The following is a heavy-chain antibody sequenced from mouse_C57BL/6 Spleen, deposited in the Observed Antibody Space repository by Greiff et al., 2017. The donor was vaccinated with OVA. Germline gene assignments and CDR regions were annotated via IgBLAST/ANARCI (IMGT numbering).Heavy chain of an antibody. D-gene: IGHD1-3*01. CDR3: ARKWDYPYMDY. V-gene: IGHV1-55*01. J-gene: IGHJ2*01. CDR1: GYTFTSYW. CDR2: ILPGSGST. Sequence: QVQLQQPGAELVKPGASVKLSCKASGYTFTSYWITWVKQRPGHGLEWIGDILPGSGSTNYNEKFKSKATLTVDTSSSTAYMQLSSLTSEDSAVYDCARKWDYPYMDYWGQGTTLTVSS.